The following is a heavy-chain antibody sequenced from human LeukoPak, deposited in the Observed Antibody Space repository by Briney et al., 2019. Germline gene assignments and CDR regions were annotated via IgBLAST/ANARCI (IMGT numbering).Heavy chain of an antibody. Sequence: PGGSLRFSCAASGFDFSAYDMNWVRQAPGKGLEWVSSISSRSSYMYFADSVKGRFTISRDNANNSLYLHMNSLRAEDTAVYYCARTGTTFPIDYWGQGTLVAVSS. CDR1: GFDFSAYD. J-gene: IGHJ4*02. CDR2: ISSRSSYM. CDR3: ARTGTTFPIDY. V-gene: IGHV3-21*01. D-gene: IGHD2/OR15-2a*01.